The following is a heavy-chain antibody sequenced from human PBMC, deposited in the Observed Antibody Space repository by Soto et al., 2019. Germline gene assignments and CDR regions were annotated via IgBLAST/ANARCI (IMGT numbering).Heavy chain of an antibody. CDR2: INAGNGNT. CDR3: ARDLDTAMARVPLNYYYGMDV. Sequence: QVQLVQSGAEEKKPGASVKVYCKASGYTFTSYAMHWVRQAPGQRLEWMGWINAGNGNTKYSQKFQGRVTITRDTSASTAYMELSSLRSEDTAVYYCARDLDTAMARVPLNYYYGMDVWGQGTTVTVSS. J-gene: IGHJ6*02. CDR1: GYTFTSYA. V-gene: IGHV1-3*05. D-gene: IGHD5-18*01.